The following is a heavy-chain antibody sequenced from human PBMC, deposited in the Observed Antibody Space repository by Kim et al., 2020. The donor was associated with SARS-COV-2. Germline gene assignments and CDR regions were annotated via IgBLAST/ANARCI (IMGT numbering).Heavy chain of an antibody. J-gene: IGHJ4*02. CDR3: ASLIAVAGTEVDY. V-gene: IGHV4-39*01. Sequence: SETLSLTCTVSGCSISSSSYYWGWIRQPPGKGLEWIVSIYYSGSTYCNPSLKSRVTISVDTSKNQFSLKLSSVTAADTAVYYCASLIAVAGTEVDYWGQGTLVTVSS. CDR2: IYYSGST. CDR1: GCSISSSSYY. D-gene: IGHD6-19*01.